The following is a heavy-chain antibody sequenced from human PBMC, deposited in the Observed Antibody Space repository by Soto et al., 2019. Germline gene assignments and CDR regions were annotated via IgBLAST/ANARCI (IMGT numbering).Heavy chain of an antibody. V-gene: IGHV4-30-4*08. CDR2: IHYSGSI. CDR3: AREDDGGDRDYYGLDV. D-gene: IGHD2-21*02. Sequence: QVRLQQSGPGLVKPSQTVSLTCTVSGGSISYEYYHWTWIRQSPGKGLEWIGYIHYSGSIIYNPSFKSRVTISVDTSKNQFSLQLSSVTAADTAVYFCAREDDGGDRDYYGLDVLGQGTTVTVSS. J-gene: IGHJ6*02. CDR1: GGSISYEYYH.